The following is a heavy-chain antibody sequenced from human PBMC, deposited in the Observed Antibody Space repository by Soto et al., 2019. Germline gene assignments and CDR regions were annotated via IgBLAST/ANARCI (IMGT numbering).Heavy chain of an antibody. J-gene: IGHJ4*02. D-gene: IGHD2-15*01. CDR3: ASQSLGYCSGGSCYFDY. CDR2: INHSGST. CDR1: GGSFSGYY. Sequence: SETLSLTCAVYGGSFSGYYWSWIRQPPGKGLEWIGEINHSGSTNYNPSLKSRVTISVDTSKNQFSLKLSSVTAADTAVYYCASQSLGYCSGGSCYFDYWGQGTLVTVSS. V-gene: IGHV4-34*01.